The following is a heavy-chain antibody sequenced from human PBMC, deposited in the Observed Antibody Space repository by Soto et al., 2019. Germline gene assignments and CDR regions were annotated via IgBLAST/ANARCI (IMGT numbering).Heavy chain of an antibody. CDR2: IVVGSGNT. J-gene: IGHJ3*02. D-gene: IGHD6-19*01. V-gene: IGHV1-58*02. CDR3: AAGLGQWLVPDAFDI. Sequence: SVKLSCKACGVSFTSSAMQCVRQARRQRLEWIGWIVVGSGNTNYAQKFQERVTITRDMSTSTAYMELSSLRSEDTAVYYCAAGLGQWLVPDAFDIWGQGTIVTVSS. CDR1: GVSFTSSA.